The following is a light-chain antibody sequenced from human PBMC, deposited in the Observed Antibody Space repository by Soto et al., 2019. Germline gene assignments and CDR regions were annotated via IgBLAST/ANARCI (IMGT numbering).Light chain of an antibody. Sequence: DIQMTQSPSTLSASVGDRVTITCRASQSISSWLAWYQQKPGKAPKLLIYKASSLESGVPSRFSGSGSGTEITLTISSLQPDDFATYYCQQYNSYSRKFGQGTKVEIK. J-gene: IGKJ1*01. CDR1: QSISSW. V-gene: IGKV1-5*03. CDR2: KAS. CDR3: QQYNSYSRK.